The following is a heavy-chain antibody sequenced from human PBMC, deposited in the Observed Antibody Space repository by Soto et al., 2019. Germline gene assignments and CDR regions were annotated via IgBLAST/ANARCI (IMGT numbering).Heavy chain of an antibody. CDR3: AQNYDILTGYTYGMDV. J-gene: IGHJ6*02. CDR2: IYWNDDK. V-gene: IGHV2-5*01. Sequence: SGPTLVNPTQTLTLTCTFSGFSLSTSGVGVGWIRQPPGKALEWLALIYWNDDKRYSPSLKSRLTITKDTSKNQVVLTMTNMDPVDTATYYCAQNYDILTGYTYGMDVWGQGTTVTVSS. D-gene: IGHD3-9*01. CDR1: GFSLSTSGVG.